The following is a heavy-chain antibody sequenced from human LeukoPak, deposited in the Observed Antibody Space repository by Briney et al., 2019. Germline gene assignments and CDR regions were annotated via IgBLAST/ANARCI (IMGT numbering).Heavy chain of an antibody. V-gene: IGHV1-24*01. D-gene: IGHD3-22*01. CDR1: GYTLTELS. CDR3: ATYSMIVVVISGLGHFDY. Sequence: ASVKVSRKVSGYTLTELSMHWVRQPPAKGHEGMGGFDPEDGETIYAQKFQGRVTMTEDTSTETAYMELSSLRSEDTAVYYCATYSMIVVVISGLGHFDYWGQGTLVTVSS. J-gene: IGHJ4*02. CDR2: FDPEDGET.